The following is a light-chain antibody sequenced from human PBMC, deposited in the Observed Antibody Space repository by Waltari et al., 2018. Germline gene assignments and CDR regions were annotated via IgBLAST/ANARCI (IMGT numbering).Light chain of an antibody. Sequence: EIVLTQSPGTLSLSPGERATLSCRASQSIRRTLVWYQKKPGQAPRLLIYAASTRATGIPDRFSGSGSGTDFSLTISRLEPEDFAVYYCQHYLRLPVTFGQGTKVEIK. V-gene: IGKV3-20*01. CDR2: AAS. CDR1: QSIRRT. J-gene: IGKJ1*01. CDR3: QHYLRLPVT.